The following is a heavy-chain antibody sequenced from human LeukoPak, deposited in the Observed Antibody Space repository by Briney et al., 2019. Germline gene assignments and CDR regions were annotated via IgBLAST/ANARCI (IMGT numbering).Heavy chain of an antibody. J-gene: IGHJ4*02. Sequence: ASVKVSYKASGYTFTGYYMHWVRQAPGQGLEWMGWINPNSGGTNYAQKFQGRVTMTRDTSISTAYMELSRLRSDDTAVYYCANWVYNSSGYFDYWGQGTLVTVSS. D-gene: IGHD3-22*01. V-gene: IGHV1-2*02. CDR2: INPNSGGT. CDR1: GYTFTGYY. CDR3: ANWVYNSSGYFDY.